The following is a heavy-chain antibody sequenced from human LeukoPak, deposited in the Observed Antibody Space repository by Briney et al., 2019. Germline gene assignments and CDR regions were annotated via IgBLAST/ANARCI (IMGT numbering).Heavy chain of an antibody. D-gene: IGHD3-3*01. Sequence: VASVKVSCKTSGATFSNNAFSWVRQAPGQGLEWMGGVIPMLGRTNYAQNFQGRVIITADRSTVTVYMELNSLKSEDTAVYYCARGLFGVILIGQKQFYAMDVWGQGTTVTVSS. CDR3: ARGLFGVILIGQKQFYAMDV. J-gene: IGHJ6*02. CDR2: VIPMLGRT. CDR1: GATFSNNA. V-gene: IGHV1-69*10.